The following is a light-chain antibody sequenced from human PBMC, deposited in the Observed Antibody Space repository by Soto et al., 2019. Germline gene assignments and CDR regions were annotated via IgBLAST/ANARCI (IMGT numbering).Light chain of an antibody. J-gene: IGLJ1*01. V-gene: IGLV1-51*01. CDR3: GTWDTGLSFYA. CDR1: FSNIGNNY. Sequence: QSVLTQPPSVSAAPGQEVPISCSGSFSNIGNNYVSWYQQLPGTAPKLLIYDNDKRPSGIPDRFSGSKSATSATLVITGLQTGDEADYYCGTWDTGLSFYAFGSGTKVTVL. CDR2: DND.